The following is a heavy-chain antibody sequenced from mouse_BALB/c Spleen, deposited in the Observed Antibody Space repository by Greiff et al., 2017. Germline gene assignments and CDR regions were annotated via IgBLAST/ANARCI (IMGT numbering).Heavy chain of an antibody. CDR1: GFTFSSFG. CDR2: ISSGSSTI. V-gene: IGHV5-17*02. D-gene: IGHD2-14*01. Sequence: EVQRVESGGGLVQPGGSRKLSCAASGFTFSSFGMHWVRQAPEKGLEWVAYISSGSSTIYYADTVKGRFTISRDNPKNTLFLQMTSLRSEDTAMYYCARGGYDNAMDYWGQGTSVTVSS. J-gene: IGHJ4*01. CDR3: ARGGYDNAMDY.